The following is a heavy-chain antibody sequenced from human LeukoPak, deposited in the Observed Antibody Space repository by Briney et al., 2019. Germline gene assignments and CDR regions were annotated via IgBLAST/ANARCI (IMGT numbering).Heavy chain of an antibody. V-gene: IGHV4-34*01. Sequence: KPSETLSLTCAVYGGSFSGYYWSWIRQPPGKGLEWIGEINHSGSTNYNPSLKSRVTISVDTSKNQFSLKLSSVTAADTAVYYCARHSMTTVTTQYYYYMDVWGKGTTVTISS. CDR2: INHSGST. J-gene: IGHJ6*03. CDR1: GGSFSGYY. CDR3: ARHSMTTVTTQYYYYMDV. D-gene: IGHD4-17*01.